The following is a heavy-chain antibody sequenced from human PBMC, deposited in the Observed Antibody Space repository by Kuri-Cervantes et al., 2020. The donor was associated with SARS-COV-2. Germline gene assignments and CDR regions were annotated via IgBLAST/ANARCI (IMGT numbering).Heavy chain of an antibody. V-gene: IGHV3-15*01. Sequence: LSLTCAASGFTFSNAWMSWVRQAPGKGLEWVGRIKSKTDGGTTDYAAPVKGRFTISRDDSKNTLYLQMNSLKTEDTAVYYCTTDLGMYYDFWSGYFGGPYFDYWGQGTLVTVSS. J-gene: IGHJ4*02. CDR1: GFTFSNAW. D-gene: IGHD3-3*01. CDR3: TTDLGMYYDFWSGYFGGPYFDY. CDR2: IKSKTDGGTT.